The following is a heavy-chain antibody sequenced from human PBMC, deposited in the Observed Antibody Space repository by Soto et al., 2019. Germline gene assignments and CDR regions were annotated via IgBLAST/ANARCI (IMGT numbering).Heavy chain of an antibody. D-gene: IGHD5-18*01. CDR1: GFTFSSYW. J-gene: IGHJ3*02. Sequence: EVQLVESGGGLVQPGGSLRLSCAASGFTFSSYWMHWVRQAPGKGLVWVSRINSDGGSTNYADSVKGRFTISRDSAKNTLYLQINSLRAEDTAVYYCERPAMVRVGAFDIWGQGTMVTVSS. CDR2: INSDGGST. CDR3: ERPAMVRVGAFDI. V-gene: IGHV3-74*01.